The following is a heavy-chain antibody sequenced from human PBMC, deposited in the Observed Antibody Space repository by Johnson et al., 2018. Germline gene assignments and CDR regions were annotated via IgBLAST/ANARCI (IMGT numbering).Heavy chain of an antibody. V-gene: IGHV3-21*01. CDR2: ISSSGRYT. CDR3: AMPGGATVTSG. Sequence: EVQLVESGGGLVKPGGSLRLSCTASGFSFTTYTMNWVRQAPGKGLEWGSAISSSGRYTYYADSLKGRFIISRDNTKNSLSLQMNSLRAEDTAIDYCAMPGGATVTSGWGQGTLVTVSS. D-gene: IGHD4-17*01. CDR1: GFSFTTYT. J-gene: IGHJ4*02.